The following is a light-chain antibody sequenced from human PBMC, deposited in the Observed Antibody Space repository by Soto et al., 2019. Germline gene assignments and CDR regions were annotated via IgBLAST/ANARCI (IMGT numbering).Light chain of an antibody. J-gene: IGKJ1*01. V-gene: IGKV1-5*01. Sequence: DIQRTQSPSTLSASVGDRVTITCRASQSISSWLAWYQQKPGKAPKVLIYATSSLQSGVPSRFRGSGFGTDFTLTISSLQPEDFATYYCLQDNSYPRTFRHGTKVDIK. CDR2: ATS. CDR3: LQDNSYPRT. CDR1: QSISSW.